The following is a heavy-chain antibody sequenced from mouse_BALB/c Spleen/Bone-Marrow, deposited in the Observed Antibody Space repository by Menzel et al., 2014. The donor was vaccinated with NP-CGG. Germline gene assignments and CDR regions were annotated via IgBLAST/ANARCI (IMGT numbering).Heavy chain of an antibody. CDR3: ARDY. V-gene: IGHV1-7*01. CDR1: GYTFTDTW. CDR2: ISPSTGYA. J-gene: IGHJ2*01. Sequence: VQLQQSGAELAKPGASVKMSCKASGYTFTDTWIHWIKQRPGQGLEWIGYISPSTGYAEYNQNFKDKATLTVDKSSSTAYMQLSSLTSEDSAVYYCARDYWGQGTTLTVSS.